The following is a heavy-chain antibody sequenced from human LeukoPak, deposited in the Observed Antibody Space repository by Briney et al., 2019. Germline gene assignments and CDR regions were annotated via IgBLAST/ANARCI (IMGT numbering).Heavy chain of an antibody. CDR3: TKGTIWLPFDY. V-gene: IGHV3-23*01. Sequence: GGSLRLSCAAPRFTFSNSARNSARQAPGKGLEWVSAISGSGGSTYYADSVKGRFTISRDNSKNTLYLQMNSLRAEDTAVYYCTKGTIWLPFDYWGQGTLVTVSS. CDR1: RFTFSNSA. D-gene: IGHD5-18*01. J-gene: IGHJ4*02. CDR2: ISGSGGST.